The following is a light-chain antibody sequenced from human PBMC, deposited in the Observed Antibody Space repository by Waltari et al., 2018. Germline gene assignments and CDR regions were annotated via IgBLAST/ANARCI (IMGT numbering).Light chain of an antibody. CDR2: RAS. CDR3: QQNHSPPHT. Sequence: IQMSQSPPSLSASAGDRVNITCRASQNINNFLNWYQQNAGKPPRLLIYRASSLQSGVPSRFSAGGSGTDFTLTISSLQPEDLATYYCQQNHSPPHTFGPGTRLNIK. J-gene: IGKJ5*01. CDR1: QNINNF. V-gene: IGKV1-39*01.